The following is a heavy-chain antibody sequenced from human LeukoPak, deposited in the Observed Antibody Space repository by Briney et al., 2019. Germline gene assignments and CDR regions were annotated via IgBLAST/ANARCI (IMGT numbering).Heavy chain of an antibody. J-gene: IGHJ6*03. CDR3: ARVAARRVRRTYYMDV. D-gene: IGHD6-6*01. CDR1: GGSFSGYY. V-gene: IGHV4-34*01. CDR2: VNHSGST. Sequence: MPSETLSLTCAVYGGSFSGYYWSWIRQPPGKGLEWIGEVNHSGSTNYNPSLKSRVTISVDTSKNQFSLKLSSVTAADTAVYYCARVAARRVRRTYYMDVWGKGTTVTVSS.